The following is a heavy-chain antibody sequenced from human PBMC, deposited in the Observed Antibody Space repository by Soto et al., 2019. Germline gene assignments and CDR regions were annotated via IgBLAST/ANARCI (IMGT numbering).Heavy chain of an antibody. V-gene: IGHV3-23*01. Sequence: GSLRLSCAVSGVTISSCAMSWLRQAAGKGVEWVSDISHGGRTTNYEDSVKGRFTTSRDNTKNADKLQMNSRADGATAVYYAARVRSRAYAFDIWGQGTMVTVSS. CDR3: ARVRSRAYAFDI. CDR2: ISHGGRTT. D-gene: IGHD6-13*01. J-gene: IGHJ3*02. CDR1: GVTISSCA.